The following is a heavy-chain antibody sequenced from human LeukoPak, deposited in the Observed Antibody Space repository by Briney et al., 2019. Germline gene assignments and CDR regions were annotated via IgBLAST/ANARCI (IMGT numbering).Heavy chain of an antibody. V-gene: IGHV4-34*01. CDR3: ARGSIAARLRWFDP. J-gene: IGHJ5*02. D-gene: IGHD6-6*01. CDR1: GGSFSGYY. Sequence: SETLSLTCADYGGSFSGYYWSWIRQPPGKGLEWIGEINHSGSTNYNPSLKSRVTISVDTSKNQFSLKLSSVTAADMAVYYCARGSIAARLRWFDPWGQGTLVTVSS. CDR2: INHSGST.